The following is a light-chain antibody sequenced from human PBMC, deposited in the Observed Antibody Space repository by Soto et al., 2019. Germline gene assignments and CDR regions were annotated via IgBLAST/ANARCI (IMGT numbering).Light chain of an antibody. J-gene: IGKJ1*01. CDR1: QSVGGS. CDR2: GAS. CDR3: QQYNDWPPWT. Sequence: EIVMTQSPASLSVSPGERATLSCRASQSVGGSLAWYQQKPGQAPRLLIYGASTRATGISARFSGSGSGTEFTLTISSLQSEDFAVYYCQQYNDWPPWTFGQGTKVESK. V-gene: IGKV3-15*01.